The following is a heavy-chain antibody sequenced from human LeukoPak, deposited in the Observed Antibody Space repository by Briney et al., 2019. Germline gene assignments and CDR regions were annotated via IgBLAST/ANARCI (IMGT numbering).Heavy chain of an antibody. Sequence: GGSLRLSCAASGFTFSSYAMSWVRQAPGKGLEWVSAISGSGDNTWYADSVKGRFTISRDNSKKTLDLQMYSLRAEDTAVYYCAKASVWTMVRVVSYFDEWGQGIQVTVSS. CDR1: GFTFSSYA. CDR2: ISGSGDNT. V-gene: IGHV3-23*01. CDR3: AKASVWTMVRVVSYFDE. J-gene: IGHJ4*02. D-gene: IGHD3-10*01.